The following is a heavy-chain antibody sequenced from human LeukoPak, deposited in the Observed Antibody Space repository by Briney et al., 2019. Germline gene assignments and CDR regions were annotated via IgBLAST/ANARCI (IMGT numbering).Heavy chain of an antibody. V-gene: IGHV4-30-4*08. CDR2: IYYSGST. Sequence: SETLSLTFTVSGGSISSGDYYWSWIRQPPGKGLEWIGYIYYSGSTYYNPSLKSRVTISVDTSKNQFSLKLSSVTAADTAVYYCARDVRQADAFDIWGQGTMVTVSS. CDR3: ARDVRQADAFDI. J-gene: IGHJ3*02. D-gene: IGHD2-8*01. CDR1: GGSISSGDYY.